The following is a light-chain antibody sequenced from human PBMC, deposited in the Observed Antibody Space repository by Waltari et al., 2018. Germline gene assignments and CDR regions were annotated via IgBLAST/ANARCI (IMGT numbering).Light chain of an antibody. V-gene: IGLV3-1*01. CDR3: QAWDVAIVV. CDR2: KDV. J-gene: IGLJ2*01. CDR1: KLDKKF. Sequence: YEMSQPPSVSVSPGSTATITCSGAKLDKKFVDWYQQRPGQPPLLVIYKDVDRPSGIPERVSGTNAGNTATLTISGTQVMDEADYYCQAWDVAIVVFGGGTKLTVL.